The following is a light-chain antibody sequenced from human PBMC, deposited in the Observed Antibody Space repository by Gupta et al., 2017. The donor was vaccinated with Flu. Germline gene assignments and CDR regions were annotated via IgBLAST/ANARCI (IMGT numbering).Light chain of an antibody. V-gene: IGKV3-20*01. Sequence: PGTLSLSPGERATLSCRASQSVSSSYLAWYQQKPGQAPRLLIYGASSRATGIPDRFSGSGSGTDFTLTISRLEPEDFAVYYCQQYCSSHTFGQGTRLEIK. CDR1: QSVSSSY. J-gene: IGKJ5*01. CDR2: GAS. CDR3: QQYCSSHT.